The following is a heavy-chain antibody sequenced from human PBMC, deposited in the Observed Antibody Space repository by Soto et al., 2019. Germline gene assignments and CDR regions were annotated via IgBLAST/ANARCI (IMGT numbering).Heavy chain of an antibody. CDR1: GGSISSSNW. D-gene: IGHD3-9*01. CDR2: IYHSGST. V-gene: IGHV4-4*02. Sequence: SETLSLTCAVSGGSISSSNWWSWVRQPPGKGLEWIGEIYHSGSTNYNPSLKSRVTISVDKSKNQFSLKLSSVTAADTAVYYCARYGILIAREDYYYYGMDVWGQGTTVTVSS. CDR3: ARYGILIAREDYYYYGMDV. J-gene: IGHJ6*02.